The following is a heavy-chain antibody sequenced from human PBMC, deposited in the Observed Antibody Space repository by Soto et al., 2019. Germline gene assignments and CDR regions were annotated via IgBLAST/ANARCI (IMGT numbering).Heavy chain of an antibody. Sequence: PSETLSLTCTVSGGSISSSSYYWGWIRQPPGKGLEWIGSIYYSGSTYYNPSLKSRVTISVDTSKNQFSLKLSSVTAADTAVYYCARLAAAGMSDYWGQGTLLTVSA. CDR1: GGSISSSSYY. D-gene: IGHD6-13*01. CDR2: IYYSGST. CDR3: ARLAAAGMSDY. V-gene: IGHV4-39*01. J-gene: IGHJ4*02.